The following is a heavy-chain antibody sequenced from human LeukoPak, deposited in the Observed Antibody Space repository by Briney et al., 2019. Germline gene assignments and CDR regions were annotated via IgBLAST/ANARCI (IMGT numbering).Heavy chain of an antibody. CDR2: IWHDASHT. CDR1: GFTFSTYA. J-gene: IGHJ4*02. D-gene: IGHD3-10*01. V-gene: IGHV3-33*01. CDR3: AREIFGSGSYPDY. Sequence: PGRSLTLSCAASGFTFSTYATHWVRQAPGKGLEWVALIWHDASHTFHTDSVKGRFTISSNNSKNTVYLQMNSVGGEDAAVYYCAREIFGSGSYPDYWGQGTLVTVSS.